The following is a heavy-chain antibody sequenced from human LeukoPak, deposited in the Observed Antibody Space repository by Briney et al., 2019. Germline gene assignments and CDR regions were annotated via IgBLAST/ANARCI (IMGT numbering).Heavy chain of an antibody. J-gene: IGHJ4*02. D-gene: IGHD3-22*01. CDR1: GGSISSGDYY. CDR2: IYYSGST. CDR3: ARGFVPFDSSGYYY. V-gene: IGHV4-30-4*01. Sequence: SQTLSLTCTVSGGSISSGDYYWSWIRQPPGKGLEWIGYIYYSGSTYYNPSLKSRVTISVDTSKNQFSLKLSSVTAADTAVYYCARGFVPFDSSGYYYWGQGTLVTVSS.